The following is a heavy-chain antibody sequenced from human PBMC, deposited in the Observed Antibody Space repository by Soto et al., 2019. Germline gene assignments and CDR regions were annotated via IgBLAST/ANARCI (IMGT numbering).Heavy chain of an antibody. Sequence: GWSLRLSCAASGFIFRDFYMSWIRQVPGKGLEWLSKISSSSSSTDYADSVKGRFTISRDNAKNSLYLQMSSLRAEDTAVYYCAKDRWYVDYWGQGTLVTVSS. D-gene: IGHD2-15*01. J-gene: IGHJ4*02. CDR2: ISSSSSST. CDR3: AKDRWYVDY. V-gene: IGHV3-11*05. CDR1: GFIFRDFY.